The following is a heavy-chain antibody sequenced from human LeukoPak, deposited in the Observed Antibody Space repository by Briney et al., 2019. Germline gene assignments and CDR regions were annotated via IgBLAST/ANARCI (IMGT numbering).Heavy chain of an antibody. Sequence: GGSLRLSCAGSGFTFSNYGMHWVRQAPGKGLEWVAFIRYDGSNKYYADSMKGRFTISRDNSKSTLSLQMNSLRAEDTAIYYCATYRQVLLPFESWGQGTLVTVSS. V-gene: IGHV3-30*02. CDR3: ATYRQVLLPFES. J-gene: IGHJ4*02. D-gene: IGHD2-8*02. CDR1: GFTFSNYG. CDR2: IRYDGSNK.